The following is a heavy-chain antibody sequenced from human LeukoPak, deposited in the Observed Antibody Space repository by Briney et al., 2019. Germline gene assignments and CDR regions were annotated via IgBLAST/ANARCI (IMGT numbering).Heavy chain of an antibody. CDR2: INPNSGGT. J-gene: IGHJ4*02. D-gene: IGHD3-10*01. Sequence: ASVKVSCKASGYTFTGYYMHWVRQAPGQGLEWMGWINPNSGGTNYAQKFQGRVTVTRDTSISTAYMELSRLRSDDTAVYYCATQDYYSSGSYYVDYWGQGTLVTVSS. V-gene: IGHV1-2*02. CDR3: ATQDYYSSGSYYVDY. CDR1: GYTFTGYY.